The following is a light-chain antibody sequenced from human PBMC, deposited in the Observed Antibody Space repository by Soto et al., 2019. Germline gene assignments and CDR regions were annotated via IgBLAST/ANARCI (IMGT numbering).Light chain of an antibody. Sequence: QLVLTQSPSASASLGASVKLTCTLSSGHSSYAIAWHQQQPEKGPRYLMKLNSDGSHSKGDGIPDRFSGSSSGAERYLTISSLHSEDEADYYCQTWGTGIQVFGTGTKVTVL. J-gene: IGLJ1*01. CDR1: SGHSSYA. CDR3: QTWGTGIQV. CDR2: LNSDGSH. V-gene: IGLV4-69*01.